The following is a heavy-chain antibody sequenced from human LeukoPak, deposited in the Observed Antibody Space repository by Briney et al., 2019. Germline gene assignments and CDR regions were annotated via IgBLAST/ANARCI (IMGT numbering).Heavy chain of an antibody. J-gene: IGHJ4*02. Sequence: ASVKVSCKASGYTFTGYYMHWVRQAPGQGLEWVGWINPNSGGTNYAQKFQGRVTMTGDTSISTAYMELNRLRSDDTAVYYCARRGNYGDYFDYWGQGTLVTVSS. CDR3: ARRGNYGDYFDY. D-gene: IGHD4-17*01. CDR2: INPNSGGT. V-gene: IGHV1-2*02. CDR1: GYTFTGYY.